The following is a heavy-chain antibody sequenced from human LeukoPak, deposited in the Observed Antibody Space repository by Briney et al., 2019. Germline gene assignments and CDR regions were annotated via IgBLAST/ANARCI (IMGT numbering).Heavy chain of an antibody. CDR3: ARDSSSSYGVFDY. J-gene: IGHJ4*02. D-gene: IGHD6-6*01. CDR2: IYYSGST. CDR1: GGSISSSSYY. V-gene: IGHV4-39*07. Sequence: KTSETLSLTCTVSGGSISSSSYYWGWIRQPPGKGLEWIGSIYYSGSTYYNPSLKSRVTISVDTSKNQFSLKLSSVTAADAAVYYCARDSSSSYGVFDYWGQGTLVTVSS.